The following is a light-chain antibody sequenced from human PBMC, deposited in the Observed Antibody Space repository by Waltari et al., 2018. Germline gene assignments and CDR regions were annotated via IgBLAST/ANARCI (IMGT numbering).Light chain of an antibody. Sequence: DIQMTQSPSSLSASVGDRVTVTCRASQGISKFLHWYQQKPGKDPKLLIYTASTLQSGVPSWFSGDGSGTECTLTISSLQPEDFATYYCQQSYSFPETFGPGTKVDV. J-gene: IGKJ3*01. CDR1: QGISKF. CDR3: QQSYSFPET. CDR2: TAS. V-gene: IGKV1-39*01.